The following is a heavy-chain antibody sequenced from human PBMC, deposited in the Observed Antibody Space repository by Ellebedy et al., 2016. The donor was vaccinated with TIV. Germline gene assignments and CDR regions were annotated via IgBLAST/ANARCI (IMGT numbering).Heavy chain of an antibody. Sequence: SETLSLTXTVSGGSIRRSGYYWSWIRQHPGKGLEWIGYIDYSGSTYYNPSLKSRLKISVDTSKNQFSLRLSSVTAADTAVYYCARAEREGYCSGGSCSTWFDPWGQGTLVTVSS. CDR2: IDYSGST. CDR3: ARAEREGYCSGGSCSTWFDP. D-gene: IGHD2-15*01. V-gene: IGHV4-31*03. J-gene: IGHJ5*02. CDR1: GGSIRRSGYY.